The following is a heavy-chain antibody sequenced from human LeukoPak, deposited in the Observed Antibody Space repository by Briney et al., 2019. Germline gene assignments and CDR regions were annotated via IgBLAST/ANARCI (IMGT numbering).Heavy chain of an antibody. D-gene: IGHD6-19*01. Sequence: SVKVSCKVSGYILTQLSMHWVRQAPGKGPEWMGGFDPERGETIYAQKFQGRVTMTEDTSADTAFMELSSLRSEDTAVYYCATVVASGQWLVYDAFDIWGQGTRVIVSS. V-gene: IGHV1-24*01. CDR3: ATVVASGQWLVYDAFDI. J-gene: IGHJ3*02. CDR2: FDPERGET. CDR1: GYILTQLS.